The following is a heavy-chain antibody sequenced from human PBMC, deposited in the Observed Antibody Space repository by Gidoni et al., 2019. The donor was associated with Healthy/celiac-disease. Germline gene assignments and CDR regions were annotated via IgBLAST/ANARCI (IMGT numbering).Heavy chain of an antibody. J-gene: IGHJ4*02. Sequence: EVQLVESGGGLVQPGGSLRLSCAASGFTFSSHWMHWVRQAPGKGLVWVSRINSDGSSTSYADSVKGRFTISRDNAKNTLYLQMNSLRAEDTAVYYCARDGDNWNYIDYWGQGTLVTVSS. D-gene: IGHD1-20*01. CDR2: INSDGSST. V-gene: IGHV3-74*01. CDR1: GFTFSSHW. CDR3: ARDGDNWNYIDY.